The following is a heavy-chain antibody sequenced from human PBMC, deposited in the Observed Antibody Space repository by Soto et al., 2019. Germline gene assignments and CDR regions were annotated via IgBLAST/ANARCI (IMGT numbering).Heavy chain of an antibody. Sequence: GGSLRLSCAASGFTFDDYGMSWVRQAPGKGLEWVSGINWNGGSTGYADSVKGRFTISRDNSKNTLYLQMNSLRAEDTAVYYCAKDNFRFGESYCFDYWGQGTLVTVSS. CDR2: INWNGGST. J-gene: IGHJ4*02. V-gene: IGHV3-20*04. CDR1: GFTFDDYG. D-gene: IGHD3-10*01. CDR3: AKDNFRFGESYCFDY.